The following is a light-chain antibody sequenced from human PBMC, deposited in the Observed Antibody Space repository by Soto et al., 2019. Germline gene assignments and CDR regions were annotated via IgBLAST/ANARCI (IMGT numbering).Light chain of an antibody. J-gene: IGKJ5*01. CDR2: QAS. CDR3: QQYNAA. Sequence: EIQMTQSPSTLSASLGDLVTITCRASQNINSWLAWYQQKPGKAPKLLIYQASTLESGVPSRFTGSGSGTEFTLTINSLQSDDFATYYCQQYNAAFGQGTRLEIK. V-gene: IGKV1-5*03. CDR1: QNINSW.